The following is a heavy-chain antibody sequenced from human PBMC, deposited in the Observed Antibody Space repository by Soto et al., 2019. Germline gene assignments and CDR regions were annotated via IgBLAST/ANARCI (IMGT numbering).Heavy chain of an antibody. Sequence: PETLTSTSTVSGGSISSYYWRWIRQPAGKGLEWIGRIYTSGSTNYNPSLKSRVTVSVDTSKNQFSLKLSSVTAADTAVYYCARDSGHYYDSSGLFDYWGQGTLVTVS. CDR3: ARDSGHYYDSSGLFDY. D-gene: IGHD3-22*01. J-gene: IGHJ4*02. CDR1: GGSISSYY. CDR2: IYTSGST. V-gene: IGHV4-4*07.